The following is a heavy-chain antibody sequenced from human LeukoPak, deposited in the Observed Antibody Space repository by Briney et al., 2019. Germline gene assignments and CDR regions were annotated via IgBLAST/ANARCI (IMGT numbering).Heavy chain of an antibody. D-gene: IGHD1-26*01. V-gene: IGHV6-1*01. CDR1: XDSVSSNSAT. Sequence: SXXLSLTCAXSXDSVSSNSATWNWIRQSPSRGLEWLGRTYYKSKWYNDYAVSVKSQITINSDTSKNQFSLQLNSVTPEDTAVYYCARVSSPWSPRDAFDIWGQGTMVTVSS. CDR2: TYYKSKWYN. CDR3: ARVSSPWSPRDAFDI. J-gene: IGHJ3*02.